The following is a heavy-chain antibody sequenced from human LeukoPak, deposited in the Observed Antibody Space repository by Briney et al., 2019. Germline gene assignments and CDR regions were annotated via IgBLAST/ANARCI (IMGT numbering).Heavy chain of an antibody. J-gene: IGHJ4*02. CDR2: ISHEGSRQ. D-gene: IGHD2-15*01. Sequence: PGGSLRLSCAASGFTFSDYGMHWVRQAPGKGLEWVALISHEGSRQSYADSVKGRFSISRDNSKNTLYLQMNSLGGADTAVYYCAKHLEVAAVLVVAPTCDYWGQGALVTVSS. CDR3: AKHLEVAAVLVVAPTCDY. V-gene: IGHV3-30*18. CDR1: GFTFSDYG.